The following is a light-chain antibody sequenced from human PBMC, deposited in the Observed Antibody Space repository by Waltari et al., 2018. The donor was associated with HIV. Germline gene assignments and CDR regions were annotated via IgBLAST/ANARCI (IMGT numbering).Light chain of an antibody. CDR2: KDS. Sequence: SYELTQPPSVSVSPGQTARITCSGDALPKQYAYWYQQKPGQAPVLVIYKDSERPSGNPERFSGSSSGTTVTLTISGVKAEDEADYHCQSADSSGTYVVFGGGTKLTVL. CDR1: ALPKQY. CDR3: QSADSSGTYVV. J-gene: IGLJ2*01. V-gene: IGLV3-25*03.